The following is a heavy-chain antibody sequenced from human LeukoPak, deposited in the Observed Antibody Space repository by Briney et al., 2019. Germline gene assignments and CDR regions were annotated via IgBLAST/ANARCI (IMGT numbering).Heavy chain of an antibody. CDR1: GYTFTSYD. J-gene: IGHJ5*02. V-gene: IGHV1-8*01. Sequence: GASVKVSCKACGYTFTSYDINGVRQATGQGLEGMRGMNPNSENTVYAQMFQGRVTITRNTSISTAYMELSSLRSEDTAVYYSARVLGSGRRNLNWFDPWGQGTLVTVSS. CDR3: ARVLGSGRRNLNWFDP. D-gene: IGHD3-10*01. CDR2: MNPNSENT.